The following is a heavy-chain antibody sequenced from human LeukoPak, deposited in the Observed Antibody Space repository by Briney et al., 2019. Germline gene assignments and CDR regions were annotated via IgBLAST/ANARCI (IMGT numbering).Heavy chain of an antibody. Sequence: GGSLRLSCAASGFTVNTYVMSWVRQAPGKGLEWVSGISGSGGSTYYVDSVKGLFTISRDNSKNTVFLQMNSLRAEDTAVYYCARRASIVVPFWGAFEIWGQGPMVTVSS. J-gene: IGHJ3*02. D-gene: IGHD2-21*01. V-gene: IGHV3-23*01. CDR3: ARRASIVVPFWGAFEI. CDR2: ISGSGGST. CDR1: GFTVNTYV.